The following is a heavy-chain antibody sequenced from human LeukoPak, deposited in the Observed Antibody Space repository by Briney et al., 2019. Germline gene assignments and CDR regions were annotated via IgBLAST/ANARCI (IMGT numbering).Heavy chain of an antibody. V-gene: IGHV4-38-2*01. CDR1: GYSISSGYY. Sequence: SETLSLTCAVSGYSISSGYYWGWIRQPPGKGLEWIGSIYHSGSTYYNPSLKSRVTISVDTSKNQFSLKLNSVTAADTAVYYCARGELLWFGELSGYGMDVWGQGTTVTVSS. CDR2: IYHSGST. J-gene: IGHJ6*02. D-gene: IGHD3-10*01. CDR3: ARGELLWFGELSGYGMDV.